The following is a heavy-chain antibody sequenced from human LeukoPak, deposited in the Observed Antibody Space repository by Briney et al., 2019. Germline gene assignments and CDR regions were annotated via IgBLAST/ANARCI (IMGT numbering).Heavy chain of an antibody. D-gene: IGHD2-2*01. J-gene: IGHJ6*02. CDR3: ARDHCTRTSCYEDYYHGMGV. Sequence: ASVKDSCKASVYTFTGYYMHWVRQAPGQGLEWMGWINPNSGGTEYAQKFQGRVTMTRDTSISTAYMELSRLRADDTAVYYCARDHCTRTSCYEDYYHGMGVWGQGTTVTVSS. V-gene: IGHV1-2*02. CDR1: VYTFTGYY. CDR2: INPNSGGT.